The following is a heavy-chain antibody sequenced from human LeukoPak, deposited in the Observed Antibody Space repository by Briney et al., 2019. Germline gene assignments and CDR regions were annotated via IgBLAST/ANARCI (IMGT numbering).Heavy chain of an antibody. CDR2: IYPDDSTV. D-gene: IGHD3-16*01. Sequence: GESLKISCKASGYSFRSYWIGWVRQMPGKGLEWMGIIYPDDSTVRYSPSFQGQVIFSVDKSISTAYLQWSSLKASDTAIYYCVRSLPGDTSGFYYCDSWGQGTLVTVSS. CDR3: VRSLPGDTSGFYYCDS. J-gene: IGHJ4*02. V-gene: IGHV5-51*01. CDR1: GYSFRSYW.